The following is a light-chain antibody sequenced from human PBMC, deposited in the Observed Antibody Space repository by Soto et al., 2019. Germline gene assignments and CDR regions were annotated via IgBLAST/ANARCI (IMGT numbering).Light chain of an antibody. J-gene: IGLJ1*01. CDR2: DVS. CDR3: TSHAGSTRV. V-gene: IGLV2-14*01. Sequence: QSALTQPASVSGSPGQWITISCTGTSSDVGGYNYVSWYQQHPGKAPKLMIYDVSNRPSGVSNRFSGSKSVNTASLTISGLLAEDDAYYYSTSHAGSTRVFGTGTKVTV. CDR1: SSDVGGYNY.